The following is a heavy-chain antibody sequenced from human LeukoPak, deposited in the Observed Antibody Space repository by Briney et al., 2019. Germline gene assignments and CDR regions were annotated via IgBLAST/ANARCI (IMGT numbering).Heavy chain of an antibody. CDR3: ARDVSSGWYVDY. J-gene: IGHJ4*02. Sequence: QPGRSLRLSCAASGFTFSSYGMHWVCQAPGKRLEWVAVIWYDGSNKYYADSVKGRFTISRDNSKNTLYLQMNSLRAEDTAVYYCARDVSSGWYVDYWGQETLVTVSS. CDR1: GFTFSSYG. D-gene: IGHD6-19*01. V-gene: IGHV3-33*01. CDR2: IWYDGSNK.